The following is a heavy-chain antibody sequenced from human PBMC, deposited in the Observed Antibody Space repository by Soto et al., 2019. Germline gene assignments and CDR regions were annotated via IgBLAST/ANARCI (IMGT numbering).Heavy chain of an antibody. CDR2: IYFSGTT. J-gene: IGHJ5*02. Sequence: SETLSLTCTVSGGSISSGDYYWSWIRQHPGKGLECIGTIYFSGTTYYNPSLKTRVTISVDTSKSQFSLKLSSVTAADTAVYYWARRDRSGFSYWLDTWGQGTLVTVSS. V-gene: IGHV4-31*03. CDR3: ARRDRSGFSYWLDT. CDR1: GGSISSGDYY. D-gene: IGHD3-22*01.